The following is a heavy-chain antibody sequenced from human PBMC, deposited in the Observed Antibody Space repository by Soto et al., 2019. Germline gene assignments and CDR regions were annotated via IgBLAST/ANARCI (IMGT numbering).Heavy chain of an antibody. CDR2: IIPFHGVT. J-gene: IGHJ4*02. D-gene: IGHD3-10*01. CDR3: TRDWEITVSTWSFGGF. V-gene: IGHV1-69*08. CDR1: GGTFSPYT. Sequence: QVQLVQSGAEVKKPGSSVKVSCKASGGTFSPYTINWVRQAPGQGIEWMGRIIPFHGVTNYAQKFQARVTITADKSTSTAYMELSGLRFEDTDMYYCTRDWEITVSTWSFGGFWGRGTLVTVSS.